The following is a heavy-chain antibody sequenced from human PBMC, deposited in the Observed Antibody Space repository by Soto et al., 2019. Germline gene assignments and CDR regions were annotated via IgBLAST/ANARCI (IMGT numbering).Heavy chain of an antibody. J-gene: IGHJ6*02. D-gene: IGHD2-15*01. CDR2: ISYDGSNK. CDR3: AREMVAPEGHYYGMDV. V-gene: IGHV3-30-3*01. CDR1: GFTFSSYA. Sequence: QVQLVESGGGVVQPGRSLRLSSAASGFTFSSYAMHWVRQAPGKGLEWVAVISYDGSNKYYADSVKGRFTISRDNSKNTLYLQMNSLSTEDTAVYYFAREMVAPEGHYYGMDVWGQGTTVTVSS.